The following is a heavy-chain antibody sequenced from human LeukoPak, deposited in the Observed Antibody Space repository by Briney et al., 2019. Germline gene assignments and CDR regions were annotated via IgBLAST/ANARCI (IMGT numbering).Heavy chain of an antibody. J-gene: IGHJ4*02. D-gene: IGHD5-24*01. V-gene: IGHV4-59*08. CDR2: IYNSGST. CDR3: ARHGGGYSFDY. Sequence: SETLSLTCTVSGGSVSGGSITSYYWSWIRQPPGKGLEWIGYIYNSGSTNYNPSLKSRVTISVDTSKNQFSLKVSSVTAADTAVYYCARHGGGYSFDYWGQGTLVTVSS. CDR1: GGSVSGGSITSYY.